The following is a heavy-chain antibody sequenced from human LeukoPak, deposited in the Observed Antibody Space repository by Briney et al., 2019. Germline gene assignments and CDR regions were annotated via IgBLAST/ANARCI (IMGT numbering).Heavy chain of an antibody. Sequence: SLRLSCAASGFTFDDYAMHWVRQAPGKGLEWVPGISWNSGSIGYADSVKGRFTISRDNAKNSLYLQMNSLRAEDMALYYCAKGGYYYDSSGHAFDIWGQGTMVTVSS. V-gene: IGHV3-9*03. CDR2: ISWNSGSI. CDR1: GFTFDDYA. J-gene: IGHJ3*02. CDR3: AKGGYYYDSSGHAFDI. D-gene: IGHD3-22*01.